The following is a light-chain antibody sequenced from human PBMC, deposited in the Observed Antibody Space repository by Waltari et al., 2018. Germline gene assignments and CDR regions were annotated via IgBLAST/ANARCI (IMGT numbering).Light chain of an antibody. Sequence: QLVLTQSPPASASLGASVKLTCTLSSGHSSYAIAWHQQQPEKGPRYLMKLNSDGSHSKGDGIPDRFSASSSGAERYLTISSLQSEDEADYYCQTWGTGIVVFGGGTKLTVL. CDR1: SGHSSYA. CDR3: QTWGTGIVV. V-gene: IGLV4-69*01. CDR2: LNSDGSH. J-gene: IGLJ2*01.